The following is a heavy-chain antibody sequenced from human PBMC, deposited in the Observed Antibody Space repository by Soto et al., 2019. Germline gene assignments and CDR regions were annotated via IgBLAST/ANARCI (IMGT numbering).Heavy chain of an antibody. D-gene: IGHD1-26*01. J-gene: IGHJ4*02. V-gene: IGHV4-31*03. Sequence: SETLSLTCTVSGGSIGSGGYYWSWIRQHPGKGLEWIGYIYYSGSTYYNPSLKSRVTISVDTSKNQFSLKLSSVTAADTAVYYCASINLGHSGIPTLDYWGQGTLVTVSS. CDR2: IYYSGST. CDR3: ASINLGHSGIPTLDY. CDR1: GGSIGSGGYY.